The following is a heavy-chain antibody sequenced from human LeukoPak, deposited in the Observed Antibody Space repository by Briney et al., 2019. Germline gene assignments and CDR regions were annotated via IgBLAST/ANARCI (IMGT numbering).Heavy chain of an antibody. CDR3: ARGDSGYDYGFDN. D-gene: IGHD5-12*01. J-gene: IGHJ4*02. CDR2: IIPIFGTT. V-gene: IGHV1-69*05. CDR1: GGTFSSHA. Sequence: ASVKVSCKASGGTFSSHAISWVRQAPGQGLEGVGGIIPIFGTTNYAQKFQGRVTITTDESTSTGYMELRSLRSDDTAVYYCARGDSGYDYGFDNWGQGTLVTVSS.